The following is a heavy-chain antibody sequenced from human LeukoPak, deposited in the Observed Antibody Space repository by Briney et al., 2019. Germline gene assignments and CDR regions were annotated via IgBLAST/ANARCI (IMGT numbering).Heavy chain of an antibody. V-gene: IGHV4-59*01. Sequence: SETLSLTCTVSGGSISSYYWSWIRQPPGKGLEWIGYIYYSGSTNYNPSLKSRVTISVDTSKNQFSLKLSSVTAADTAVYYCARDRGDGYNVIDYWGQGTLVTVSS. CDR1: GGSISSYY. CDR2: IYYSGST. D-gene: IGHD5-24*01. J-gene: IGHJ4*02. CDR3: ARDRGDGYNVIDY.